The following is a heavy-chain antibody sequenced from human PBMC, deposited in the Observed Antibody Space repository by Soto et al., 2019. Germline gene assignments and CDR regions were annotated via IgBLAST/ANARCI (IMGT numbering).Heavy chain of an antibody. D-gene: IGHD4-17*01. CDR3: AKDPASVVTTVTFDY. J-gene: IGHJ4*02. V-gene: IGHV3-30*18. CDR1: GFTSSSYG. Sequence: PGGSLRLSCAASGFTSSSYGMHWVRQAPGKGLEWVAVISYDGSNKYYADSVKGRFTISRDNSKNTLYLQMNSLRAEDTAVYYCAKDPASVVTTVTFDYWGQGTLVTVSS. CDR2: ISYDGSNK.